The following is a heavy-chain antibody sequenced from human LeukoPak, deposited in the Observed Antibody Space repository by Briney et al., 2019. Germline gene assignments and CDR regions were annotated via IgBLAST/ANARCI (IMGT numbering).Heavy chain of an antibody. D-gene: IGHD1-26*01. Sequence: GGSLRLSCTGSGFTFGDYVMSWVRQAPGKGLEWVAFIKSYTFGGTTEYAASVKGRSTISRDDSKSIAYLQMNSLKTEDTAVYYYTRGDRYSGSYLILSRDYWGQGTLVTVSS. V-gene: IGHV3-49*04. CDR1: GFTFGDYV. J-gene: IGHJ4*02. CDR3: TRGDRYSGSYLILSRDY. CDR2: IKSYTFGGTT.